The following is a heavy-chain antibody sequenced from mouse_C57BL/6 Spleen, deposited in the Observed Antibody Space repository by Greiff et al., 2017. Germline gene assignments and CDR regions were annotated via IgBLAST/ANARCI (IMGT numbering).Heavy chain of an antibody. V-gene: IGHV8-12*01. D-gene: IGHD1-1*01. CDR2: IYWDDDT. J-gene: IGHJ1*03. CDR3: ARRADYYGSSSRGYFDV. Sequence: QVTLKVCGPGILQSSQTLSLTCSFSGFSLSTSGMGVSWIRQPSGKGLEWLAHIYWDDDTRYNPSLKSRLTMSKDTSRNQVFLKITSVDTADTATYYCARRADYYGSSSRGYFDVWGTGTTVTVSS. CDR1: GFSLSTSGMG.